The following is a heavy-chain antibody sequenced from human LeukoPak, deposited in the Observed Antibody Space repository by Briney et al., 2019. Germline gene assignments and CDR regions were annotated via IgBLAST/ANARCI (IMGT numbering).Heavy chain of an antibody. J-gene: IGHJ4*02. V-gene: IGHV3-23*01. Sequence: GGSLRLSCAASGFTFSSYAMSWVRQAPGKGLEWVSAIRDGGGITYYADSVKGRFTISRDNSKNTLYLQMNSLRAEDTAVYYCANGHFGSGSYPILDYWGQGTLVTVSS. CDR1: GFTFSSYA. D-gene: IGHD3-10*01. CDR3: ANGHFGSGSYPILDY. CDR2: IRDGGGIT.